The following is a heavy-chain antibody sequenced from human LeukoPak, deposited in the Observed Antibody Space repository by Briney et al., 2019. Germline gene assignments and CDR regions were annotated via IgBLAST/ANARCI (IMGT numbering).Heavy chain of an antibody. D-gene: IGHD3-10*01. CDR2: IKQDGSEI. V-gene: IGHV3-7*01. Sequence: GGSPRLSCEVSGFTLSSYWMSWVRQAPGKGLEWVANIKQDGSEIYYVDSVKGRLTISRDNAKNSLYLQMNSLRAEDTAVYYCARLVRGVGGLDVWGQGTTLTVSS. J-gene: IGHJ6*02. CDR3: ARLVRGVGGLDV. CDR1: GFTLSSYW.